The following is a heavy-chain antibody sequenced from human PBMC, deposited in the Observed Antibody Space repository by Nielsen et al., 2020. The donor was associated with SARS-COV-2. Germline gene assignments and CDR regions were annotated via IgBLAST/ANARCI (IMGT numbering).Heavy chain of an antibody. D-gene: IGHD6-25*01. Sequence: GESLKISCAASGFTFSSYSMNWVRQAPGKGLEWVAVISYDGSNKYYADSVKGRFTISRDNSKNTLYLHLNSLRAEDTAVYYCAKPSSSRYSVKFYFHYWGQGTRVTVSS. CDR2: ISYDGSNK. J-gene: IGHJ4*02. CDR1: GFTFSSYS. CDR3: AKPSSSRYSVKFYFHY. V-gene: IGHV3-30*18.